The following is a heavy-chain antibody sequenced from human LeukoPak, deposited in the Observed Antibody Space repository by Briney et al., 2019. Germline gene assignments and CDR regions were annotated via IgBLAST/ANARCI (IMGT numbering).Heavy chain of an antibody. CDR2: MNPNSGNT. CDR3: ARPSQLWFGESLSD. V-gene: IGHV1-8*01. J-gene: IGHJ4*02. CDR1: GYTFTSYD. D-gene: IGHD3-10*01. Sequence: ASVKVSCKASGYTFTSYDINWVRQATGQGLEWMGWMNPNSGNTGYAQKFQGRVTMTRNTSISTAYMELSSLRSEDTALYYCARPSQLWFGESLSDWGQGTLVTVSS.